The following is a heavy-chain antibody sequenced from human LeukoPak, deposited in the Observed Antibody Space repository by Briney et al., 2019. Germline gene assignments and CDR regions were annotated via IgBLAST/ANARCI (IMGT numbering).Heavy chain of an antibody. CDR1: GYSISSGYY. CDR2: IYHSGST. V-gene: IGHV4-38-2*02. D-gene: IGHD2-8*01. Sequence: SETLSLTCTVSGYSISSGYYWGWIRPPPGKGLEWIGSIYHSGSTYYNPSLKSRVTISVDTSKNQFSLKLSSVTAADTAVYYCAREVLMVYAIRGTFDYWGQGTLVTVSS. J-gene: IGHJ4*02. CDR3: AREVLMVYAIRGTFDY.